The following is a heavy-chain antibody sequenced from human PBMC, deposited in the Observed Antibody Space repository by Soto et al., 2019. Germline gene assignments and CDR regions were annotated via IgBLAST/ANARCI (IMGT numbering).Heavy chain of an antibody. CDR3: ARRWGTSFDF. CDR1: GGSVSSGNYY. Sequence: SETLSLTCTVSGGSVSSGNYYWSWIRQPPGKGLEWIGYFYYTGSINYNPSLKSRVTISIDASKNQFSLRLSSVTAADTAVYYCARRWGTSFDFWGQGTLVTVSS. V-gene: IGHV4-61*01. D-gene: IGHD7-27*01. CDR2: FYYTGSI. J-gene: IGHJ4*02.